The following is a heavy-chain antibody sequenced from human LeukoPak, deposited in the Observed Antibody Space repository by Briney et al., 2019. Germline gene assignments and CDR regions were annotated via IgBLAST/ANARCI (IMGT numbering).Heavy chain of an antibody. CDR3: ANARIGYYWYFDL. J-gene: IGHJ2*01. Sequence: GGSLRLSCAASGFTFSSYSMIWVRQAPGKGLEWVSSISSSSSYIYYADSVKGRFTISRDNSKNTLYLQMNSLRAEDTAVYYCANARIGYYWYFDLWGRDTLVSVSS. CDR1: GFTFSSYS. CDR2: ISSSSSYI. D-gene: IGHD2-15*01. V-gene: IGHV3-21*04.